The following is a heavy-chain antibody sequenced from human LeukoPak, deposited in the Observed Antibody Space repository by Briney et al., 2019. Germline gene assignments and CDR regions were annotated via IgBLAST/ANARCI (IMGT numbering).Heavy chain of an antibody. Sequence: GGSLRLSCAASGFTFSSYAMSWVRQAPGKGLEWVSAISGSGGSTYYADSVKGRFTISRDNAKNSLYLQMNSLRAEDTAVYYCAKADGRFLEWLLPPLSLDWGQGTLVTVSS. V-gene: IGHV3-23*01. J-gene: IGHJ4*02. CDR1: GFTFSSYA. D-gene: IGHD3-3*01. CDR3: AKADGRFLEWLLPPLSLD. CDR2: ISGSGGST.